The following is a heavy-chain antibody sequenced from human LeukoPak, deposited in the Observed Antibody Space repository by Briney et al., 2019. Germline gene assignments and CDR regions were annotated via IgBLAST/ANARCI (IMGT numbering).Heavy chain of an antibody. CDR3: TTEEGSGLYYFDY. Sequence: PGGSLRPSCAASGYTFSNAWMSWVRQAPGKGLEWVGRIKSKTDGGTTDYAAPVKGRFTISRDDSKNTLYLQMNSLKTEDTAVYYCTTEEGSGLYYFDYWGQGTLVTVSS. J-gene: IGHJ4*02. CDR2: IKSKTDGGTT. D-gene: IGHD3-3*01. CDR1: GYTFSNAW. V-gene: IGHV3-15*01.